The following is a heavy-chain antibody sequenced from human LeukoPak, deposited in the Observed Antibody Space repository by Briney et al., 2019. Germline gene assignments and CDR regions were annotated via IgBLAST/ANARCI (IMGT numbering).Heavy chain of an antibody. CDR2: ISYDESNK. CDR1: GFTFSSYG. Sequence: PGGSLRLSCAASGFTFSSYGMHWVRQAPGKGLEWVAVISYDESNKYYADSVKGRFTISRDNSKNTLYLQMNSLRAEDTAVYYCAKVLGIAAAGTEDYWGQGTLVTVSS. V-gene: IGHV3-30*18. D-gene: IGHD6-13*01. J-gene: IGHJ4*02. CDR3: AKVLGIAAAGTEDY.